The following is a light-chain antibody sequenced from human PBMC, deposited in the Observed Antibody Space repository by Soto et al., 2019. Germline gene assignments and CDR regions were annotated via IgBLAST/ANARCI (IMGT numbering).Light chain of an antibody. CDR3: QQYGSSPGT. CDR1: QSISSNY. J-gene: IGKJ2*01. Sequence: EIVLTQSPGTLSLSPGERATLSCRASQSISSNYLAWYHQTPGQAPRLLIYGTSSRATGIPDRFSASGSGTDFTLTISRLEPEDFAMYYCQQYGSSPGTFGLGTKLEIK. V-gene: IGKV3-20*01. CDR2: GTS.